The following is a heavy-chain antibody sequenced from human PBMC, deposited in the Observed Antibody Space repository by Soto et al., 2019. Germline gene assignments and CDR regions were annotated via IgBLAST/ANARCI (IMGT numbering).Heavy chain of an antibody. J-gene: IGHJ3*02. CDR3: AKDLGSGSYLFDAFDI. V-gene: IGHV3-30*18. D-gene: IGHD1-26*01. CDR2: ISYDGSNK. Sequence: PGGSLRLSCAASGFTFSNYGMHWVRQAPGKGLEWVAVISYDGSNKYYADSVKGRFAISRDNSKHTLYLQMNSLRAEDTAVYYCAKDLGSGSYLFDAFDIWGQGTMVTVSS. CDR1: GFTFSNYG.